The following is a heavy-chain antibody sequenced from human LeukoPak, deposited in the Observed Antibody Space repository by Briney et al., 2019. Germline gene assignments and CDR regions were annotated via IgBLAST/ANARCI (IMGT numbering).Heavy chain of an antibody. V-gene: IGHV3-30-3*01. CDR2: ISYDGSNK. J-gene: IGHJ3*02. Sequence: PPGGSLRLSCAASGFTFSSYAMHWVRQAPGKGLEWVAVISYDGSNKYYADSVKGRFTISRDNAKNSLYLQMNSLRDEDTAVYYCAREEDYGDYAAFDIWGQGTMVTVSS. D-gene: IGHD4-17*01. CDR1: GFTFSSYA. CDR3: AREEDYGDYAAFDI.